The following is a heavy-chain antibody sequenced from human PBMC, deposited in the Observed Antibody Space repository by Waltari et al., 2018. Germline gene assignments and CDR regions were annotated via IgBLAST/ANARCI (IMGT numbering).Heavy chain of an antibody. Sequence: EVQLVESGGGLVQPGGSLRLSCAALGFTFSSHAISWVRPAPGKGLEWFSAISGSGGSTYYADSVNGRFTISRDNSKNTLYLQMNSLRAEDTAVYYCAKNPEEEYYFDYWGQGTLVTVSS. V-gene: IGHV3-23*04. CDR2: ISGSGGST. CDR1: GFTFSSHA. CDR3: AKNPEEEYYFDY. J-gene: IGHJ4*02.